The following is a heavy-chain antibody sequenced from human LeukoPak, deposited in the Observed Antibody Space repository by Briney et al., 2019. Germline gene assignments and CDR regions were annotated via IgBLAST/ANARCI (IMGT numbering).Heavy chain of an antibody. CDR3: ARGYCTKGECFYFDY. V-gene: IGHV3-21*01. CDR1: GFTFSSYE. Sequence: PGGSLRLSCAASGFTFSSYEMNWVRQAPGKGLEWVSSIRSSSSYIYYADSVKGRFTISRDNAKNSLYLQMNSLRAEDTAVYYCARGYCTKGECFYFDYWGQGTLVTVSS. J-gene: IGHJ4*02. CDR2: IRSSSSYI. D-gene: IGHD2-8*01.